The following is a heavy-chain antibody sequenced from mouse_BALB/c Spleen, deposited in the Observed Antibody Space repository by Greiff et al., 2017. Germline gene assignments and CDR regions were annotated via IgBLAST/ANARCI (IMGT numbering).Heavy chain of an antibody. CDR2: IDPENGNT. D-gene: IGHD1-2*01. J-gene: IGHJ2*01. Sequence: EVKLVESGAELVRPGALVKLSCKASGFNINDYYMHWVKQRPEQGLEWIGWIDPENGNTIYDPKFQGKASITADTSSNTAYLQLSSLTSEDTAVYYCARSFDYYGYVIDYWGQGTTLTVSS. CDR3: ARSFDYYGYVIDY. V-gene: IGHV14-1*02. CDR1: GFNINDYY.